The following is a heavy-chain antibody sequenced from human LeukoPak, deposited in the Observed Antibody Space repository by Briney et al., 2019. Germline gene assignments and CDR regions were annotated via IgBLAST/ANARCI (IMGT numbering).Heavy chain of an antibody. Sequence: GSLRLSCAASGFPFSSNYMSWVRPAPGKGLGWVAVIYSGGSTYYADSVKGRFTISRDNSKNTLYLQMNSLRAEDTAVYYCARGGYGDYYYYYGMDVWGKGTTVTVSS. CDR3: ARGGYGDYYYYYGMDV. J-gene: IGHJ6*04. CDR2: IYSGGST. CDR1: GFPFSSNY. V-gene: IGHV3-53*01. D-gene: IGHD4-17*01.